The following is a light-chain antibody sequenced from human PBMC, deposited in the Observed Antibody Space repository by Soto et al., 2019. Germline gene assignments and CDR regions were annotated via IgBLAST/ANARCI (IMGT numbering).Light chain of an antibody. CDR1: QGISSY. CDR2: AAS. CDR3: QQRNIWPPVT. J-gene: IGKJ5*01. Sequence: ALRMTQSPSSLSASTGDRDISGRRASQGISSYLAWYQQKPGKAPKLLIYAASTLQSGVPSRFSGSGSGTDFTLTINSLEPEDFAVYYCQQRNIWPPVTFGQGTRLEIK. V-gene: IGKV1-8*01.